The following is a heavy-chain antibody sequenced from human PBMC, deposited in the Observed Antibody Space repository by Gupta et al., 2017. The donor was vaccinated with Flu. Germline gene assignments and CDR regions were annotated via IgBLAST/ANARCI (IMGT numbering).Heavy chain of an antibody. Sequence: QVQLQESGPGLVKPSQTLSLTCTVSGGSISSGIHFWSWIRQPAGKGLEWIGRIYPSGNANYNPSLKSRVTISVDTSKNQFSLDLTSLSAADTAVYYCARSRGRNYFDFWGQGTLVTVSS. CDR3: ARSRGRNYFDF. CDR2: IYPSGNA. J-gene: IGHJ4*02. CDR1: GGSISSGIHF. D-gene: IGHD3-16*01. V-gene: IGHV4-61*02.